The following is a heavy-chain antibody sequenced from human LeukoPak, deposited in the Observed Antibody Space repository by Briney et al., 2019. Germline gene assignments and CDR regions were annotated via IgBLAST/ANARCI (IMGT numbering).Heavy chain of an antibody. Sequence: PGRSLILSFAGPRFTLNRHGMHRDRQAPGKGLEWVAVIWYDGSNKDYADSVKGRFTISRDNSKNMRYLQMNSLRAGDTAVYYCARDWWSDGSERIRFDPWGQGTLVTVSS. V-gene: IGHV3-33*01. CDR3: ARDWWSDGSERIRFDP. CDR2: IWYDGSNK. D-gene: IGHD2-15*01. CDR1: RFTLNRHG. J-gene: IGHJ5*02.